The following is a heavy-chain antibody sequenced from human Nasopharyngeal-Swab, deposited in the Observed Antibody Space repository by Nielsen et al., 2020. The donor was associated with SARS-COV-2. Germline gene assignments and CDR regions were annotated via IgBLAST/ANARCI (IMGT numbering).Heavy chain of an antibody. J-gene: IGHJ5*02. V-gene: IGHV1-2*06. CDR1: GYTFTGYY. D-gene: IGHD3-10*01. Sequence: ASVKVSCKASGYTFTGYYMHWVRQAPGQGLEWMGRINPNSGGTNYAQKFQGRVTMTRDTSISTAYMELRSLRSDDTAVYYCARDAIQLLWFGEAFDPWGQGTLVTVSS. CDR3: ARDAIQLLWFGEAFDP. CDR2: INPNSGGT.